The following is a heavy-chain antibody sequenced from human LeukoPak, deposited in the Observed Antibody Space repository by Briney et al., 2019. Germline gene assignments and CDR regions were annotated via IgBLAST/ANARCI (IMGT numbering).Heavy chain of an antibody. CDR2: IWYDGSNK. CDR1: GFTFSSYG. V-gene: IGHV3-33*01. D-gene: IGHD6-13*01. J-gene: IGHJ4*02. CDR3: ARDPQQLSGY. Sequence: GRSPRLSCAASGFTFSSYGMHWVRQAPGKGLEWVAVIWYDGSNKYYADSVKGRFTISRDNPKNTLYLQMNSLRAEDTAVYYCARDPQQLSGYWGQGTLVTVSS.